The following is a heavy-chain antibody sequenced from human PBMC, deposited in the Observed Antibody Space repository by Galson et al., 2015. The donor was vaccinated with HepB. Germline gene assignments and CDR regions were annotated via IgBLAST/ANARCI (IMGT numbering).Heavy chain of an antibody. CDR1: GFTFTSYW. D-gene: IGHD6-6*01. Sequence: SLRLSCAASGFTFTSYWMIWVRQAPGKGLEWVANIKQDGSEKYYVDSVKGRFTISRDNAKNSLYLQMHNLRAEDTAVYYCARDGFRSSSGLGLWGQGTLVTVSS. V-gene: IGHV3-7*01. J-gene: IGHJ4*02. CDR2: IKQDGSEK. CDR3: ARDGFRSSSGLGL.